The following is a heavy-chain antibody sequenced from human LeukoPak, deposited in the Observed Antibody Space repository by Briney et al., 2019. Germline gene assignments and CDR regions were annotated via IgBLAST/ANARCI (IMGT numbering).Heavy chain of an antibody. Sequence: GGSLRLSCAASGFTFDDYAMHWVRQAPGKGLEWVSGISWNSGSIGYADSVKGRFTISRDNAKNSLYLQMNSLRAEDTAVYYCAKCGPYCSGGSCYSPHNYYNYYMDVWGKGTTVTVSS. V-gene: IGHV3-9*01. D-gene: IGHD2-15*01. J-gene: IGHJ6*03. CDR2: ISWNSGSI. CDR3: AKCGPYCSGGSCYSPHNYYNYYMDV. CDR1: GFTFDDYA.